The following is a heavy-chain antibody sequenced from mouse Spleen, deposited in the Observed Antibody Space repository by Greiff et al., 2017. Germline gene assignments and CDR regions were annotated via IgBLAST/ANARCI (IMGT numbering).Heavy chain of an antibody. J-gene: IGHJ1*01. V-gene: IGHV5-16*01. Sequence: EVKLVESEGGLVQPGSSMKLSCTASGFTFSDYYMSWVRQVPEKGLEWVANINYDGSSTYYLDSLKSRFIISRDNAKNILYLQMSSLKSEDTATYKCARSSVLRRYFDVWGAGTTVTVSS. CDR1: GFTFSDYY. D-gene: IGHD1-2*01. CDR3: ARSSVLRRYFDV. CDR2: INYDGSST.